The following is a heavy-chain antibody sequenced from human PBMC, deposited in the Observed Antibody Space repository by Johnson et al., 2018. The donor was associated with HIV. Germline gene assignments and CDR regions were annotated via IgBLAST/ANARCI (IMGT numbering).Heavy chain of an antibody. Sequence: QMQLVESGGGLVQPGGSLRLSCAASGFTFSSYGMHWVRQAPGKGLEWVAFIRYDGSNKYYADSVKGRFPISRDNSKNSLYLQMNRLRAEDTAVYYCARVGATMVRGVIGDAFDIWGQGTMVTVSS. CDR1: GFTFSSYG. V-gene: IGHV3-30*02. CDR2: IRYDGSNK. J-gene: IGHJ3*02. CDR3: ARVGATMVRGVIGDAFDI. D-gene: IGHD3-10*01.